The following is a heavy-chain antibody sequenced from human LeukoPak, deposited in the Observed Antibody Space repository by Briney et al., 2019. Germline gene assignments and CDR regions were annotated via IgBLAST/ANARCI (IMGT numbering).Heavy chain of an antibody. D-gene: IGHD4-17*01. Sequence: GGSLRLSCAASGFTFSSYSMNWVRQAPGKGLEWVSSISSSSSYIYYADSVKGRFTISRDNAKDSLYLQMNSLRAEDTAVYYCARDSPYGDFFDYWGQGTLVTVSS. CDR3: ARDSPYGDFFDY. CDR2: ISSSSSYI. V-gene: IGHV3-21*01. J-gene: IGHJ4*02. CDR1: GFTFSSYS.